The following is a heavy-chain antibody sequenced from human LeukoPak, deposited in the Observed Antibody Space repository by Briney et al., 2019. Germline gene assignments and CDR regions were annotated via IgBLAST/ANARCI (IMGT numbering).Heavy chain of an antibody. CDR2: MNPNSGNT. CDR1: GYTFTSYD. J-gene: IGHJ4*02. V-gene: IGHV1-8*02. D-gene: IGHD6-19*01. CDR3: ATFDSSGWFYFDY. Sequence: GASVKVSCKASGYTFTSYDINWVRQATGQGLEWMGWMNPNSGNTGYAQRFQGRVTMTRNTSINTAYMELSSLRSEDTAVYYCATFDSSGWFYFDYWGQGTLVTASS.